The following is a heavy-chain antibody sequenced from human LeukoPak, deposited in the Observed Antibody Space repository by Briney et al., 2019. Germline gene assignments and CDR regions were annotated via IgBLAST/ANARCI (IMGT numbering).Heavy chain of an antibody. V-gene: IGHV4-34*01. Sequence: PSETLSLTCTVSGGSISGYFWTWIRQPPGKGLEWIGEINHSGSTNYNPSLKSRVTISVDTSKNQFSLRLSSVTAADTAVYYCARQQWLVSTIYYFDYWGQGTLVAVSS. CDR1: GGSISGYF. CDR3: ARQQWLVSTIYYFDY. CDR2: INHSGST. J-gene: IGHJ4*02. D-gene: IGHD6-19*01.